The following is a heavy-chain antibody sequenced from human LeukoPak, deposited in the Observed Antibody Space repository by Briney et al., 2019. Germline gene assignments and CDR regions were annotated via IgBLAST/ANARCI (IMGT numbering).Heavy chain of an antibody. Sequence: GGSLRLSCAASGFTFSTYYMNWVRQAPGKGLEWVSSISTSSSYIYYADAVKGRFTISRDNAKNSLYLQMNSLRAEDTAVYYCAKAGWFGGLFDYWGQGTLVTVSS. CDR1: GFTFSTYY. CDR3: AKAGWFGGLFDY. J-gene: IGHJ4*02. D-gene: IGHD3-10*01. CDR2: ISTSSSYI. V-gene: IGHV3-21*04.